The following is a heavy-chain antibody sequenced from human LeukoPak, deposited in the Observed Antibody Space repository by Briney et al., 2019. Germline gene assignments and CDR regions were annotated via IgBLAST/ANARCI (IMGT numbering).Heavy chain of an antibody. V-gene: IGHV4-59*01. CDR3: ARDFQGAFDI. J-gene: IGHJ3*02. Sequence: KASETLSLTCTVSGGSISSYYWGWIRQPPGKGLEWIGYIYYSGSTNYNPSLKSRVTISVDTSKNQFSLKLSSVTAADTAVYYCARDFQGAFDIWGQGTMVTVSS. CDR2: IYYSGST. CDR1: GGSISSYY.